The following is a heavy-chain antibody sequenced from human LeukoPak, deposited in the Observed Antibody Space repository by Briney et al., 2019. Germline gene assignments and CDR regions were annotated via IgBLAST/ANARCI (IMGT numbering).Heavy chain of an antibody. Sequence: PGRSLRLSCAASGFAFSVYAMHWVRQAPGKGLEWVALISYDGSNKYYADSVKGRFTISRDNSKNTLYLQMNSLRVDDTAVYYCAKNRDRGVPTYYYDSSGSSHFDLWGRGTLVTVSS. V-gene: IGHV3-30-3*02. D-gene: IGHD3-22*01. CDR2: ISYDGSNK. CDR3: AKNRDRGVPTYYYDSSGSSHFDL. J-gene: IGHJ2*01. CDR1: GFAFSVYA.